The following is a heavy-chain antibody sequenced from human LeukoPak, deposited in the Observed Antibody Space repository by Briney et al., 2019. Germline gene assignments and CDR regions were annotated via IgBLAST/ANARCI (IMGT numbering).Heavy chain of an antibody. CDR2: ISYDGSNK. J-gene: IGHJ5*02. CDR1: GFTFSSYA. Sequence: GRSLRLSCAASGFTFSSYAMHWVRQAPGKGLEWVAVISYDGSNKYYADSVKGRFTISRDNSKNTLYLQMNSLRAEDTAVYYCASREYPWGQGTLVTVSS. V-gene: IGHV3-30-3*01. CDR3: ASREYP.